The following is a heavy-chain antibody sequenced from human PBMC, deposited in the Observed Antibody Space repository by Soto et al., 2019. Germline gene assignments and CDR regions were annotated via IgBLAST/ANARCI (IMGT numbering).Heavy chain of an antibody. CDR3: AKQTSITIFGGTPDY. D-gene: IGHD3-3*01. CDR2: IKKDGNEK. J-gene: IGHJ4*02. V-gene: IGHV3-7*03. Sequence: EVQLVESGGGLVQPGGSLRLSCEASGFTFSAYCMTWVRQAPGKGLEWVANIKKDGNEKYYVDSVKGRFTISRDNAKSCLYLQMNSLTAEDTAVYYCAKQTSITIFGGTPDYWGQGTLVTVSS. CDR1: GFTFSAYC.